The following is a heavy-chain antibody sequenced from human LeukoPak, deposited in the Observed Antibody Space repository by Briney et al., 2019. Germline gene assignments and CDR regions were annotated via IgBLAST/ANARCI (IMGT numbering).Heavy chain of an antibody. Sequence: GGSLRLSCAASGFTFSSYWTSWVREAPGKGLEWVANIKQDGSEKYYVDSVKARFTISRENAKNSLYLQMNSLRAEDTAVYYCARDGVLSVAGYYYYYGMDVWGKGTTVTVSS. CDR1: GFTFSSYW. CDR3: ARDGVLSVAGYYYYYGMDV. V-gene: IGHV3-7*03. CDR2: IKQDGSEK. D-gene: IGHD6-19*01. J-gene: IGHJ6*04.